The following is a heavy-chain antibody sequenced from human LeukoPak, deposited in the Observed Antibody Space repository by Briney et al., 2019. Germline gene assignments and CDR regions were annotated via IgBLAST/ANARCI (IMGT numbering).Heavy chain of an antibody. Sequence: ASVKVSCKASGYTFTSYDINWVRQAPGQGLEWMGIINPSGGSTSYAQKFQGRVTMTRDTSTSTVYMELSSLRSEDTAVYYCARDLRGYSYYYGMDVWGQGTTVTVSS. D-gene: IGHD5-12*01. CDR1: GYTFTSYD. CDR3: ARDLRGYSYYYGMDV. V-gene: IGHV1-46*01. J-gene: IGHJ6*02. CDR2: INPSGGST.